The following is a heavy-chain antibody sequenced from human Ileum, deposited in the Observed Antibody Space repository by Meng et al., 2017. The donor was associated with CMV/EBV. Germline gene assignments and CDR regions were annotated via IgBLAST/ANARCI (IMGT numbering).Heavy chain of an antibody. J-gene: IGHJ4*02. CDR2: IWYDGSNK. D-gene: IGHD3-10*01. CDR3: AKDRVTGSSLFDY. CDR1: GFTVNNYG. V-gene: IGHV3-33*06. Sequence: AASGFTVNNYGMHWVRQAPGKGLEWVAGIWYDGSNKYYGDSVRGRFTISRDNSENTLYLQMNSLRVEDTAVYYCAKDRVTGSSLFDYWGQGILVTVSS.